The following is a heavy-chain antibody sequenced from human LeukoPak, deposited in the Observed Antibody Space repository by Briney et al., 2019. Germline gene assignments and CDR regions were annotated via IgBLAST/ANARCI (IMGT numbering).Heavy chain of an antibody. Sequence: SETLSLTCTVSGGSIGRYCWSWIRQPPGKGLEWIGYIYSSGGTNYNPSLKSRVTISVDTSKKQFSLKLSSVTAADTAVYYCARHREDWGFDSWGQGTLVTVSS. D-gene: IGHD7-27*01. V-gene: IGHV4-59*08. CDR2: IYSSGGT. J-gene: IGHJ4*02. CDR1: GGSIGRYC. CDR3: ARHREDWGFDS.